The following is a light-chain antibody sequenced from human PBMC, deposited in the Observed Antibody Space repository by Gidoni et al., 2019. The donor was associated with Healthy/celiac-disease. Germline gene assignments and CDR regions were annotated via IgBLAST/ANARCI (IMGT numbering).Light chain of an antibody. Sequence: QSALTQPPSASGSPGQSVTISCTGTSSDVGGYNYVSWHQQHPGKAPKLMIDEVSKRPSGVPDRFSGSKSGNTASLTVSGLQAEDEADYYCSSYAGSNNLVFGGGTKLTVL. J-gene: IGLJ3*02. V-gene: IGLV2-8*01. CDR3: SSYAGSNNLV. CDR1: SSDVGGYNY. CDR2: EVS.